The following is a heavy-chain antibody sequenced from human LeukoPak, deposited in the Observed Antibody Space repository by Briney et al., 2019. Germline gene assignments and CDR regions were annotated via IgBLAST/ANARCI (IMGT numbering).Heavy chain of an antibody. D-gene: IGHD5-18*01. Sequence: GGSLRLSCAASGFTFSSYSMNWVRQAPGKGLEWVSSISSSSSYIYYADSVKGRFTISRDNAKNSLYLQMNSLRAEDTAVYYCARDSTVMVTTLYYYIDVWGKGTTVGVAS. J-gene: IGHJ6*03. CDR1: GFTFSSYS. CDR3: ARDSTVMVTTLYYYIDV. V-gene: IGHV3-21*01. CDR2: ISSSSSYI.